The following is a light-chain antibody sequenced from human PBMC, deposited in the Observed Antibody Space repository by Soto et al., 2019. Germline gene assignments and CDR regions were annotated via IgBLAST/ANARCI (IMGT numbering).Light chain of an antibody. CDR3: QQRSNWPLT. J-gene: IGKJ4*01. CDR1: QSVGSY. V-gene: IGKV3-11*01. CDR2: DAS. Sequence: EIVLTQSPATLSLSPGERATLSCRASQSVGSYLAWYQQKPGQAPRLLIYDASNRATGIPARFSGSGSGTDFTLTISSLEPEDFAIYYCQQRSNWPLTFVGGTKVEIK.